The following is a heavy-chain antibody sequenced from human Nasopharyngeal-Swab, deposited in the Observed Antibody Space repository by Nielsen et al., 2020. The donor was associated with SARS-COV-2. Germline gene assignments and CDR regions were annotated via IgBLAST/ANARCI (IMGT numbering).Heavy chain of an antibody. CDR3: ARAGRVGDAYTGLDV. Sequence: SETLSLTCSVSGGSFNGFYWNWIRQAPGKGLEWIGEINHNERTNYNPSLKSRIAMLVDTSNNQVSLKVSSVSAGDTAAYYCARAGRVGDAYTGLDVWGPGTTVTVSS. V-gene: IGHV4-34*01. J-gene: IGHJ6*02. CDR1: GGSFNGFY. D-gene: IGHD5-24*01. CDR2: INHNERT.